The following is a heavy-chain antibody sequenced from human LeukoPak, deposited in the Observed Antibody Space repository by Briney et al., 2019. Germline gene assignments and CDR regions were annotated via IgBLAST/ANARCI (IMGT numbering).Heavy chain of an antibody. D-gene: IGHD6-19*01. V-gene: IGHV4-39*07. Sequence: SETLSLTCAVSGGSISSSSYYWGWIRQPPGKGLEWIGSIYYSGSTYYNPSLKSRVTISVDTSKNQFSLKLSSVTAADTAAYYCARDHPWAYSSGWYDNWGQGTLVTVSS. CDR1: GGSISSSSYY. CDR2: IYYSGST. CDR3: ARDHPWAYSSGWYDN. J-gene: IGHJ5*02.